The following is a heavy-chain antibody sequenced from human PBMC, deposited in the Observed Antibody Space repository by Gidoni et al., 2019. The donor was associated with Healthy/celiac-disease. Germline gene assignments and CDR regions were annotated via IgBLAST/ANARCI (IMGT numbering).Heavy chain of an antibody. V-gene: IGHV3-7*01. CDR1: GFTFSSYW. D-gene: IGHD3-10*01. CDR3: ARGLLWFGEGYYGMDV. Sequence: EVQLVESGGGLVQPGGSLRLSCAASGFTFSSYWMSWVRQAPGKGLEWVANIKQDGSEKYYVDSVKGRFTISRDNAKNSLYLQMNSLRAEDTAVYYCARGLLWFGEGYYGMDVWGQGTTVTVSS. J-gene: IGHJ6*02. CDR2: IKQDGSEK.